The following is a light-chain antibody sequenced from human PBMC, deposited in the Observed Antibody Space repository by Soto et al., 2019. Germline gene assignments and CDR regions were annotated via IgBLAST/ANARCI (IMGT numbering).Light chain of an antibody. Sequence: DFVMTQSPDSLAVSLGGRATINCKSSQTVLYSGNNKNYLAWYQQKPGQPPKLLIYWASTRASGVPARFSGSGSGTDFTLTISSLQAEDVAVYYCQQIYSAPPDFGQGTRLEIK. CDR1: QTVLYSGNNKNY. V-gene: IGKV4-1*01. CDR2: WAS. J-gene: IGKJ5*01. CDR3: QQIYSAPPD.